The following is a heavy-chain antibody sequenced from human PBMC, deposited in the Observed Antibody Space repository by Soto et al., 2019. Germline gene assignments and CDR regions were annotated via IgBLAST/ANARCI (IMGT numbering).Heavy chain of an antibody. CDR2: ITGSGGST. Sequence: LRLSCAASGFTFGTYAINWVRQSAGKGLEWVSGITGSGGSTYYADSVKGRFTISRDNSKNTLYLQMNSLRADDTAVYYCAKDRSVDTRDWFDPWGQGTLVTVSS. J-gene: IGHJ5*02. CDR1: GFTFGTYA. V-gene: IGHV3-23*01. CDR3: AKDRSVDTRDWFDP. D-gene: IGHD5-18*01.